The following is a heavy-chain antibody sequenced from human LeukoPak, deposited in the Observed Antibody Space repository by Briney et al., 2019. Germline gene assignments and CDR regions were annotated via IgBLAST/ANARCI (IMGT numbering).Heavy chain of an antibody. J-gene: IGHJ4*02. D-gene: IGHD2-2*01. CDR3: AKDHRVVVPAVAGYFDY. CDR2: IKEDATEK. V-gene: IGHV3-7*03. CDR1: GFTFSSHW. Sequence: GGSLRLSCAASGFTFSSHWMSWVRQAPGKGLEWVANIKEDATEKYYLDSVKGRFTISRDNAKNSLHLQMNSLRAEDTAVYYCAKDHRVVVPAVAGYFDYWGQGTLVTVSS.